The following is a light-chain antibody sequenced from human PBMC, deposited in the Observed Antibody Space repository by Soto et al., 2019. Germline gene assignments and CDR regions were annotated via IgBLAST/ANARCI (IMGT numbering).Light chain of an antibody. CDR3: QQRSNWLT. CDR1: QSLSSY. J-gene: IGKJ4*01. Sequence: EIVMTHSPATLSVSPGERATLSCRASQSLSSYLAWDQQKPGQAPRLLIYDASNRATGIPARFSGSGSGTDFTLTISSLEPEDFAVYYCQQRSNWLTFGGGTKVDIK. CDR2: DAS. V-gene: IGKV3-11*01.